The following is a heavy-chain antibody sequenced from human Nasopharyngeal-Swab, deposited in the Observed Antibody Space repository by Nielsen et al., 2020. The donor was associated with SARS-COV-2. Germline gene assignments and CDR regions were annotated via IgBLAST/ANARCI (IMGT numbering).Heavy chain of an antibody. CDR1: GFTFNTYA. CDR3: AMYYYDSSGYSDYYGMDV. Sequence: GESLKISCAASGFTFNTYAMNWVRQAPGKGLEWVSVVSGSGYTTFYADSVKGRFAISRDNAKNSLYLQMNSLRAEDTALYYCAMYYYDSSGYSDYYGMDVWGQGTTVTVSS. CDR2: VSGSGYTT. J-gene: IGHJ6*02. V-gene: IGHV3-23*01. D-gene: IGHD3-22*01.